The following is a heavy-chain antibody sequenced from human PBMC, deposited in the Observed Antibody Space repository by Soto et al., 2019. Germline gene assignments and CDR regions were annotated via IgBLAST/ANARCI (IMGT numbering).Heavy chain of an antibody. J-gene: IGHJ5*02. V-gene: IGHV2-26*01. CDR2: ILSNDEK. D-gene: IGHD3-10*01. Sequence: QVTLKESGPVLVKPTETLTLTCTVSGFSLSNARLGVSGIRQPPGKALEWLAHILSNDEKSYSTSLKSRLTITHDTSKSQVDLTMNNMDPVYTATYYCPRMYYVLGSYYNWFDPWGQGTLVTVSS. CDR3: PRMYYVLGSYYNWFDP. CDR1: GFSLSNARLG.